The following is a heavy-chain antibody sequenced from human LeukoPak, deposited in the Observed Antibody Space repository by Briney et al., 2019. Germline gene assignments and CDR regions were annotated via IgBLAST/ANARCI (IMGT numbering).Heavy chain of an antibody. CDR3: ARDLGPPRVGYSGGDFDY. J-gene: IGHJ4*02. CDR2: MNPNSGNT. Sequence: ASVKVSCKASGYTFTSYDINWVRQATGQGLEWMGWMNPNSGNTGYAQKFQGRVTMTRNTSISTAYMELSSLRSEDTAVYYCARDLGPPRVGYSGGDFDYWGQGTLVTVSS. D-gene: IGHD5-12*01. V-gene: IGHV1-8*01. CDR1: GYTFTSYD.